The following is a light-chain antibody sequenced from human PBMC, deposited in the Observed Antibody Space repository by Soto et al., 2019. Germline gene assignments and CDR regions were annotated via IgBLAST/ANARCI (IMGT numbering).Light chain of an antibody. J-gene: IGLJ2*01. Sequence: QSVLTQPASVSGSPGQSITISCTGTSSEVGSYNLVSWYQQHPGKAPKLMIYEGSKRPSGVSNRFSGSKSGNTASLTISGLQAEDEADYYCCSYAGSQVFGGGTKLTVL. V-gene: IGLV2-23*01. CDR2: EGS. CDR1: SSEVGSYNL. CDR3: CSYAGSQV.